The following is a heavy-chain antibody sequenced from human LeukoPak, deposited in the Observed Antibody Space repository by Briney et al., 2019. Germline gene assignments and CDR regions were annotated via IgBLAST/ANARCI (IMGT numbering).Heavy chain of an antibody. J-gene: IGHJ4*02. V-gene: IGHV4-59*08. CDR3: ARWDDSAWGFGN. Sequence: SETLSLTCIVSGGSISSYSWNWIRQSPGKGLEWVGYISHSGTTGYNSSLKSRVTISVDTSKNQLSLKLTSVTAADTAVYYCARWDDSAWGFGNWGPGTLVTVSS. CDR2: ISHSGTT. D-gene: IGHD6-19*01. CDR1: GGSISSYS.